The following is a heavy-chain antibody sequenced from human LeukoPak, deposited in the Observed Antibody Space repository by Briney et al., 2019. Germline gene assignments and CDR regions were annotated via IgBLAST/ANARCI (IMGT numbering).Heavy chain of an antibody. CDR2: ISSSGGRT. CDR1: GFTFSSYA. CDR3: AKATEYNWKDGSGREFDY. J-gene: IGHJ4*02. Sequence: GGSLRLSCAASGFTFSSYAMSWVRQAPGKGLERVSGISSSGGRTYYADSVKGRFTISRDSSKNTLYPQVNSLRADDTAVYYCAKATEYNWKDGSGREFDYWGQGTPVTVSS. D-gene: IGHD1-1*01. V-gene: IGHV3-23*01.